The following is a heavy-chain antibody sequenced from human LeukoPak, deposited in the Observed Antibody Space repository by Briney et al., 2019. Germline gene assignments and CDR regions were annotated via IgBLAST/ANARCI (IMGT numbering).Heavy chain of an antibody. CDR1: GGSFSGYY. Sequence: SETLSLTCAVSGGSFSGYYWTWIRQPPGKGLEWIGEINHSGSANHNPSLMSRVTISLDTSKNHFSLNLGSVTAADTAVYYCARGQGTVTTHWGQGTLVTVSS. CDR2: INHSGSA. CDR3: ARGQGTVTTH. J-gene: IGHJ4*02. V-gene: IGHV4-34*01. D-gene: IGHD4-11*01.